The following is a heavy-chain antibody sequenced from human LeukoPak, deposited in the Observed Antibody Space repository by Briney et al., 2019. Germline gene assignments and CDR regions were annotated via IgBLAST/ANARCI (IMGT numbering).Heavy chain of an antibody. CDR1: GFSFNSYP. CDR2: ISNDGNNK. J-gene: IGHJ4*02. V-gene: IGHV3-30*04. CDR3: ARPDDSESFYRANHY. D-gene: IGHD3-10*01. Sequence: GGSLRLSCAASGFSFNSYPMHWVRQAPGKGLEWVAVISNDGNNKYYADSVKGRFTISRDNSNNTLSLQMNGLRVEDTAVYYCARPDDSESFYRANHYWGRGTLVTVSS.